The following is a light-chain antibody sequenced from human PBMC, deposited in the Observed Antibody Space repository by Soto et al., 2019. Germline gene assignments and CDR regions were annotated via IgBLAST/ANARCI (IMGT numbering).Light chain of an antibody. CDR3: SSYTSSSIDYV. CDR1: SSDVGGYNY. CDR2: EVS. J-gene: IGLJ1*01. Sequence: QSALTQPASVSGSPGQSITISCTGTSSDVGGYNYVSWYQQHPGKAPKLMIYEVSNRPSGVSNRFSGYKSGNTASLTISGLQAEDEADYYSSSYTSSSIDYVFGTGTKVTVL. V-gene: IGLV2-14*01.